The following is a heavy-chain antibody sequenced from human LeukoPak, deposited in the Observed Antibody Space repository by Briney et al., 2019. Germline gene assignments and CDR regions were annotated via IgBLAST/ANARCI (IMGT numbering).Heavy chain of an antibody. D-gene: IGHD6-13*01. CDR3: ARGRYSSSWYVVDY. J-gene: IGHJ4*02. V-gene: IGHV4-59*01. CDR1: GGSISSYY. Sequence: PSETLSLTCTVSGGSISSYYWSWIWQPPGKGLEWIGHIYYSGSTNYNPSLKSRVTISVDTSKNQFSLKLSSVTAADTAVYYCARGRYSSSWYVVDYWGQGTLVTVSS. CDR2: IYYSGST.